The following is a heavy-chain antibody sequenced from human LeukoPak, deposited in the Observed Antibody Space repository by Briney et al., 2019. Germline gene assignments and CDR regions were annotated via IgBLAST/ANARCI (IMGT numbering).Heavy chain of an antibody. J-gene: IGHJ5*02. Sequence: ASVKVSCEASGYTFTSYYMHWVRQAPGQGLEWMGIINPSGGSTSYAQKFQGRVTMTRDMSTSTVYMELSSLRSEDTAVYYCAKDPPDQYSSSWYPYNWFDPWGQGTLVTVSS. CDR2: INPSGGST. V-gene: IGHV1-46*01. D-gene: IGHD6-13*01. CDR3: AKDPPDQYSSSWYPYNWFDP. CDR1: GYTFTSYY.